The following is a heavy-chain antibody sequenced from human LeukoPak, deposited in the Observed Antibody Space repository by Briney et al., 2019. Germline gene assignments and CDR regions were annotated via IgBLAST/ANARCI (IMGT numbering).Heavy chain of an antibody. V-gene: IGHV1-18*01. CDR1: GYTFTSYG. Sequence: ASAKVSCTASGYTFTSYGISWVRPAPGQGREWMGWISAYNGNTNYAQNLQVRVTMTTDTSTSTAYMELRSLRSDDTAVYYCATDIAAAGPNAFDYWGQGTLVTVSS. D-gene: IGHD6-13*01. CDR2: ISAYNGNT. CDR3: ATDIAAAGPNAFDY. J-gene: IGHJ4*02.